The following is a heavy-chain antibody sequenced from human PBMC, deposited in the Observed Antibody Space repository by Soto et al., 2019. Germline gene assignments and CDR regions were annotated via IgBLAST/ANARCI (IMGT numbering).Heavy chain of an antibody. Sequence: GGSLRLSCAASGFTFSSYAMSWVRQAPGKGLEWVSAISGSGGSTYYADSVKGRFTISRDNSKNTLYLQMNSLRAEDTAVYYCAKSRYSSSADQRYYYYYYMDVGGKGTTVTVSS. CDR2: ISGSGGST. D-gene: IGHD6-6*01. CDR3: AKSRYSSSADQRYYYYYYMDV. CDR1: GFTFSSYA. V-gene: IGHV3-23*01. J-gene: IGHJ6*03.